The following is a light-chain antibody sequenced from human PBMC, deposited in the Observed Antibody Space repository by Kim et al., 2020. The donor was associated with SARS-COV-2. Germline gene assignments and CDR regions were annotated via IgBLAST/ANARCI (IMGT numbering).Light chain of an antibody. CDR1: KLGDKY. CDR2: QDS. V-gene: IGLV3-1*01. Sequence: SYELTQPPSVSVSPGQTASITCSGDKLGDKYACWYQQKPGQSPVVVIYQDSKRPSGIPERFSGSNSGNTATLTISGTQAMDEADYYCQAWDSRVVFGAGTKVTVL. CDR3: QAWDSRVV. J-gene: IGLJ1*01.